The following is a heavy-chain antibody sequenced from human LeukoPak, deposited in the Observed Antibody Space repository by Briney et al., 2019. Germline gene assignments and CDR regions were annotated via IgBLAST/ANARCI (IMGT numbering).Heavy chain of an antibody. CDR3: ARINWLDP. Sequence: GGSLRLSCAASGFTFSSYAMHWVRQAPGKGLEWVAVISYDGSNKYYADSVKGRFTISRDNAKNSLYLQMNSLRAEDTAVYYCARINWLDPWGQGTPVTVSS. CDR1: GFTFSSYA. V-gene: IGHV3-30-3*01. J-gene: IGHJ5*02. CDR2: ISYDGSNK.